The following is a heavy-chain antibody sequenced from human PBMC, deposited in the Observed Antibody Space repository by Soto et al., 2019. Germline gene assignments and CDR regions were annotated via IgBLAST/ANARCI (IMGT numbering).Heavy chain of an antibody. D-gene: IGHD2-21*02. CDR1: GFTFSAYS. Sequence: EVPLVESGGGLVQPGGSLRLSCVATGFTFSAYSMNWLRQAPGKGPEWLSYISGNNANIYYADSGRDRLNISTDNSQSSLLLQMDSLRDEATAVYYCARQVYTVVTPIDLWGQGTLVSVSS. J-gene: IGHJ5*02. CDR2: ISGNNANI. CDR3: ARQVYTVVTPIDL. V-gene: IGHV3-48*02.